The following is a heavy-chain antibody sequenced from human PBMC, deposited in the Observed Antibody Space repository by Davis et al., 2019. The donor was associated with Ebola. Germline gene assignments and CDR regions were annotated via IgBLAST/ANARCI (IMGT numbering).Heavy chain of an antibody. V-gene: IGHV3-23*01. CDR1: GFTFSSYA. CDR3: ARDYYDFWTLVGMDV. J-gene: IGHJ6*02. CDR2: ISGSGGST. D-gene: IGHD3-3*01. Sequence: GESLKISCAASGFTFSSYAMSWVRQAPGKGLEWVSAISGSGGSTYYADSVKGRFTISRDNSKNTLYLQMNSLRAEDTAVYYCARDYYDFWTLVGMDVWGQGTTVTVSS.